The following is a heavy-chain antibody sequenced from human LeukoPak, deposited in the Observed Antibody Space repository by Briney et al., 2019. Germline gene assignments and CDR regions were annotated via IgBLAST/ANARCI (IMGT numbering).Heavy chain of an antibody. CDR3: AKVSSSGYYSPN. J-gene: IGHJ4*02. CDR1: GYTFTSYA. CDR2: INAGDGNT. V-gene: IGHV1-3*01. D-gene: IGHD3-22*01. Sequence: ASVKVSCKASGYTFTSYAMHWVRQAPGQRLEWMGWINAGDGNTKYSQKSQGRVTITRDTSASTAYMELSSLRSEDTAVYYCAKVSSSGYYSPNWGQGTLVTVSS.